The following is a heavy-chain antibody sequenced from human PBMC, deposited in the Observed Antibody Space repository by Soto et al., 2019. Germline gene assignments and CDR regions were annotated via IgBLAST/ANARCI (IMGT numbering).Heavy chain of an antibody. CDR1: EFTFSSYA. Sequence: GGSLRLSCAASEFTFSSYAMSWVRQAPGKGLEWVSGISGSGGSTYYADSVKGRFTISRDNSKNTLYLQMNSLRVEDTAVYYCAKDPTSFDSSAQFDSWGQGTLVTVSS. V-gene: IGHV3-23*01. J-gene: IGHJ4*02. CDR3: AKDPTSFDSSAQFDS. D-gene: IGHD3-22*01. CDR2: ISGSGGST.